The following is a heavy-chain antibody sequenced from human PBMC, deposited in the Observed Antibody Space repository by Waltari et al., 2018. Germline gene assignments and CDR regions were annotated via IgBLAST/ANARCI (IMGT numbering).Heavy chain of an antibody. CDR2: VYYDGES. CDR3: VRATAGAASPFDY. J-gene: IGHJ4*02. CDR1: GASLPTGPFY. V-gene: IGHV4-31*03. D-gene: IGHD6-19*01. Sequence: QVHLPASAPGLVQPSVTLSLTCTVAGASLPTGPFYGGWVRQRPGTGLEWIGYVYYDGESFYSPSLTSRIVISLDKTKNQFSLNVGSVTAADTATYFCVRATAGAASPFDYWGKGTLVTVSS.